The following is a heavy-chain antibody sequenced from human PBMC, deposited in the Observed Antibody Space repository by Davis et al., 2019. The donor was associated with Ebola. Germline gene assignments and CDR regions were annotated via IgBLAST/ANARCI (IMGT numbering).Heavy chain of an antibody. Sequence: SETLSLTCIVSGGSINGNSYYWGWIRQSPGMGLEWIGNVYYTGDTYSSPSLKNRVSITVDPSRTQFSLNLNSVTAADTAVYYCARLRQNRGYSFGHWGQGTLVTVSS. CDR2: VYYTGDT. CDR3: ARLRQNRGYSFGH. V-gene: IGHV4-39*01. J-gene: IGHJ4*02. D-gene: IGHD5-18*01. CDR1: GGSINGNSYY.